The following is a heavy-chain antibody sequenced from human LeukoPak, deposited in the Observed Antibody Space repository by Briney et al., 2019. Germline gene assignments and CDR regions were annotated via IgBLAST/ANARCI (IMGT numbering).Heavy chain of an antibody. CDR2: INRSGST. J-gene: IGHJ5*02. CDR1: GGSFSGYY. CDR3: ARKKPSFISSDIVVEPAGATNWFAP. V-gene: IGHV4-34*01. Sequence: SETLSLTCAVYGGSFSGYYWSWIRQPPGKGLEWIGEINRSGSTNYNPSLKSRVTISVDTSKNQFSLKLSSVTAADTAVYYCARKKPSFISSDIVVEPAGATNWFAPGGQGPLVTVSS. D-gene: IGHD2-2*01.